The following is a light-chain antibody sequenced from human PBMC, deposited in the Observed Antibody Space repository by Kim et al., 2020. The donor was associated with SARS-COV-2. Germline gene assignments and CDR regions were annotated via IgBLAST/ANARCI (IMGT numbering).Light chain of an antibody. J-gene: IGKJ1*01. CDR2: KVS. CDR1: ENINNW. Sequence: DIQMTQSPSTLSASVGDRVTITCRASENINNWLAWFQQKPGKAPKVLIYKVSNLESGAPSRFSGSGSGTEFTLTISSLQPDDFATYYCQQYNSNSCTFGQGTKVDIK. V-gene: IGKV1-5*03. CDR3: QQYNSNSCT.